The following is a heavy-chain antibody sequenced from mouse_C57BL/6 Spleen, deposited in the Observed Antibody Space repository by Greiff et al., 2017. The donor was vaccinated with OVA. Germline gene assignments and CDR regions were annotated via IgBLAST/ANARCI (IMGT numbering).Heavy chain of an antibody. V-gene: IGHV1-78*01. CDR1: GYTFTDHT. CDR3: ARGPYYDYDDYWYFDV. CDR2: IYPRDGST. D-gene: IGHD2-4*01. J-gene: IGHJ1*03. Sequence: QVQLQQTDAELVKPGASVKISCKVSGYTFTDHTIHWLKQRPEQGLEWIGYIYPRDGSTKYNEKFKGKATLTADKSSSTAYMQLNSLTSEDSAVYFCARGPYYDYDDYWYFDVWGTGTTVTVSS.